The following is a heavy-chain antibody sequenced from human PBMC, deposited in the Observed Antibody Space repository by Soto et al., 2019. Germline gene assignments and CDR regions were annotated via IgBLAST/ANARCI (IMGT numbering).Heavy chain of an antibody. Sequence: QEQLQQWGAGLLKPSETLSRTCAGDGGFVSRGNYYWSWIRQPPGTGMEWIGEMSHSGGTHFDPSLKSRVSISVVTSKNQFSLKMSSVTAADTALYYCARVERGTATTVVDAFDIWGPGTMVTVSS. CDR1: GGFVSRGNYY. CDR2: MSHSGGT. J-gene: IGHJ3*02. V-gene: IGHV4-34*01. D-gene: IGHD2-21*02. CDR3: ARVERGTATTVVDAFDI.